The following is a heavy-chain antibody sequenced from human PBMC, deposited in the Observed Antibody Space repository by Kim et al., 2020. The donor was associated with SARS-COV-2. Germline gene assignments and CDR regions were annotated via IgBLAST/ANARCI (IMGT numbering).Heavy chain of an antibody. CDR1: GFTFSSYG. CDR2: ISYDGSNK. CDR3: AKDRPSYYDSSGYYYVGGPRGQYFQH. J-gene: IGHJ1*01. V-gene: IGHV3-30*18. Sequence: GGSLRLSCAASGFTFSSYGMHWVRQAPGKGLEWVAVISYDGSNKYYADSVKGRFTISRDNSKNTLYLQMNSLRAEDTAVYYCAKDRPSYYDSSGYYYVGGPRGQYFQHWGQGTLVTVSS. D-gene: IGHD3-22*01.